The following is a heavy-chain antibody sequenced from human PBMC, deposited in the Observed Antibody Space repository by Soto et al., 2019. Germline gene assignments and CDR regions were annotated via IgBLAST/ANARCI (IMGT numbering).Heavy chain of an antibody. CDR3: ATAIRRKGRRPSSDY. CDR1: GYTFTSYA. CDR2: IIPIFGTA. V-gene: IGHV1-69*13. J-gene: IGHJ4*02. Sequence: SVKVSWKASGYTFTSYAISLVRQAPGQGLEWMGGIIPIFGTANYAQKFQGRVTITADESTSTAYMELSSLRSEDTAVYYCATAIRRKGRRPSSDYWGKGTLVTVSP. D-gene: IGHD5-12*01.